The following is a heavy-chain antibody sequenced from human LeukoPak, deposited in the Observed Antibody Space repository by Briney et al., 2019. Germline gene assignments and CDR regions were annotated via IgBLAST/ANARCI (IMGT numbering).Heavy chain of an antibody. D-gene: IGHD2-2*01. Sequence: ASVNVSCKASGYTFTGYYMHWVRQAPGQGLEWMGRINPNSGGTNYAQKFQGRVTMTRDTSISTAYMELSRLRSDDTAVYYCARVRGYCSSTSCSRDYWGQGTLVTVSS. CDR2: INPNSGGT. V-gene: IGHV1-2*06. CDR1: GYTFTGYY. J-gene: IGHJ4*02. CDR3: ARVRGYCSSTSCSRDY.